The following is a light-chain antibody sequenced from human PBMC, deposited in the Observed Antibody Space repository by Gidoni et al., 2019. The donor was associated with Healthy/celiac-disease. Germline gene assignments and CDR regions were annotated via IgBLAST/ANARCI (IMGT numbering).Light chain of an antibody. CDR1: SSDVGGYNY. J-gene: IGLJ1*01. CDR2: DVS. CDR3: SSYTSSRYV. Sequence: QSALTQPASVSGSPGQSITISCTGTSSDVGGYNYVSWYQQHPGNAPKLMIYDVSNRPSGVSNRFSGSKSGNTASLTISGLQAEDEADYYCSSYTSSRYVFGTGTKVTVL. V-gene: IGLV2-14*01.